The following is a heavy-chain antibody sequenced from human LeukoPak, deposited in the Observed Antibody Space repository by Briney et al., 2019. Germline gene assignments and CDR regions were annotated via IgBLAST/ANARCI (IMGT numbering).Heavy chain of an antibody. V-gene: IGHV4-59*01. Sequence: SETLFLTCTISGGSISDYYWAWIRQPPGKGLEWIGYVYHIGSTNYNPSLKSRVTISVDTSKNQFSLKLSSVTAADTAVYYCARDDRGGSYDYWGQGTLVTVSS. J-gene: IGHJ4*02. CDR2: VYHIGST. CDR1: GGSISDYY. D-gene: IGHD1-26*01. CDR3: ARDDRGGSYDY.